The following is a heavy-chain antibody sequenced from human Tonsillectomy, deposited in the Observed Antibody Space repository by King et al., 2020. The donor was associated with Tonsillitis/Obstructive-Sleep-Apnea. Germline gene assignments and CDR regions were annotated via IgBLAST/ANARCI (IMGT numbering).Heavy chain of an antibody. CDR1: GGSINTGGYY. V-gene: IGHV4-31*03. CDR2: IYYSGST. CDR3: ARGVDYYDSSGQNNWFDP. J-gene: IGHJ5*02. D-gene: IGHD3-22*01. Sequence: QLQESGPGLVKPSQTLSLTCTVSGGSINTGGYYWSWIRQHPGKGLEWIGYIYYSGSTYYNPSLKSRVTISVETSKNQFSLKLSSVTAADTAVYYCARGVDYYDSSGQNNWFDPWGQGTLVTVSS.